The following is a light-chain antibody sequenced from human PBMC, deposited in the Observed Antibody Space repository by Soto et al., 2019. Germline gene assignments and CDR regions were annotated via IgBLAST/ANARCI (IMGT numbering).Light chain of an antibody. CDR3: SSYRSGGTFV. CDR2: VVS. CDR1: SSDVGGYNY. J-gene: IGLJ1*01. V-gene: IGLV2-14*01. Sequence: QSALTQPASVSGSPGQSIAISCTGTSSDVGGYNYVSWHQQHPGKAPKVLISVVSNRPSGVTNRFSGSKSGNTASLTISGRQAEEEADYYCSSYRSGGTFVFGSGTKVTVL.